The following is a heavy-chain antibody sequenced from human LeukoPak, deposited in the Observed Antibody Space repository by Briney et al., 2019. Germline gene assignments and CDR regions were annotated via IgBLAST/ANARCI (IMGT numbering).Heavy chain of an antibody. D-gene: IGHD3-22*01. Sequence: GGSLRLSCAASRFTFSNYGMHWVRQAPGKGLEWVAFIRFDGNNEYYADSVKGRVTISRDNSKNTLYLQMNSLRAEDTAVYYCAKDHGYYDSSGYYDYWGQGTLVTVSS. CDR3: AKDHGYYDSSGYYDY. V-gene: IGHV3-30*02. J-gene: IGHJ4*02. CDR2: IRFDGNNE. CDR1: RFTFSNYG.